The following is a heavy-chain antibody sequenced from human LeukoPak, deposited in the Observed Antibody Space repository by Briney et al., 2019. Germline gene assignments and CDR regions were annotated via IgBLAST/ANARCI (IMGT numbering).Heavy chain of an antibody. V-gene: IGHV1-2*02. Sequence: VASVKVSCKASGYTFTDHYMHWVRQAPGQGLEWLGWINPNNGGTNYAQKFQGRVTMTRDTSISTVYMELSRLRSDDTAVYSCARDIGGATPFDYWGQGSLVTVSS. CDR2: INPNNGGT. CDR3: ARDIGGATPFDY. CDR1: GYTFTDHY. J-gene: IGHJ4*02. D-gene: IGHD1-26*01.